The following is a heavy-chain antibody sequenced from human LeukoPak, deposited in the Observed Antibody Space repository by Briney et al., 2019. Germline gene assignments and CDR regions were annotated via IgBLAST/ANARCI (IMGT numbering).Heavy chain of an antibody. CDR2: MSYDGSNK. J-gene: IGHJ4*02. Sequence: HPGGSLRLSCAASGFTFSSYGMHWVRQAPGKGLEWVAVMSYDGSNKYYADSVKGRFTISRDNSKNTLYLQMNSLRAEDTAVYYCARDEQHGELSYWGQGTLVTVSS. CDR1: GFTFSSYG. D-gene: IGHD3-10*01. V-gene: IGHV3-30*03. CDR3: ARDEQHGELSY.